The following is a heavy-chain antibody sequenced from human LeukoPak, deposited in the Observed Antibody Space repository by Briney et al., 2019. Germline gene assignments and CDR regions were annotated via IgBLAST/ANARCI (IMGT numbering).Heavy chain of an antibody. V-gene: IGHV4-39*07. CDR1: GGSISNSYY. CDR3: ARDTVSRPLDY. J-gene: IGHJ4*02. CDR2: IYYSGDT. Sequence: SETLPLTCTVSGGSISNSYYWGWIRQPPGKGLEWIGSIYYSGDTYYNPSLKSRVTVSMDTSKNQVSLRLSSVTAADTAVYYCARDTVSRPLDYWGQGTPVTVSS.